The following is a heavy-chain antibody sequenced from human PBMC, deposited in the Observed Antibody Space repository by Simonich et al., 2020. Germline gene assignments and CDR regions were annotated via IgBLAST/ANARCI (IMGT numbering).Heavy chain of an antibody. CDR3: ARFRGRYFDWLFDY. CDR2: IKQDGSAK. J-gene: IGHJ4*02. Sequence: EVQLVESGGGLVQPGGSLRLSCAASGFTFSSYWMSWVRQAPGKGREWVAKIKQDGSAKYNVDAVKGRFTISRDNAKNSLYLQMNSLRAEDTAVYYCARFRGRYFDWLFDYWGQGTLVTVSS. V-gene: IGHV3-7*01. CDR1: GFTFSSYW. D-gene: IGHD3-9*01.